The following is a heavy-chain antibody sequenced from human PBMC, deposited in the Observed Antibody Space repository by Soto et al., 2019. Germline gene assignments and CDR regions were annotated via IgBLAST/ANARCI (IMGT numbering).Heavy chain of an antibody. CDR3: VRESGDYFHFDY. D-gene: IGHD4-17*01. Sequence: QVQLVESGGGVVQPGRSLRLSCAASGFTFSRYGMHWVRQAPGKGLEWVAAIWYDGSNKYYAESVKGRFPISRDNSKNTLYLQMNNLRAEDTAMYCCVRESGDYFHFDYWGQGTLVTVSS. CDR2: IWYDGSNK. J-gene: IGHJ4*02. V-gene: IGHV3-33*01. CDR1: GFTFSRYG.